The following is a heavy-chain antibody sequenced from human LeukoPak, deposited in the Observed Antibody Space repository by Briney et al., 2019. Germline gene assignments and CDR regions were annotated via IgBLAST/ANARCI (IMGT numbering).Heavy chain of an antibody. CDR2: IHSTGST. D-gene: IGHD6-13*01. V-gene: IGHV4-4*07. CDR1: GGSISSYY. J-gene: IGHJ6*03. Sequence: PSETLSLTCTVSGGSISSYYWSWIRQPAGEGLEWIGHIHSTGSTNYNPSLKSRVTLSVDRSKNQFSLKLSSVTAADTAVYYCAGGGSWYYMDVWGKGTTVTVSS. CDR3: AGGGSWYYMDV.